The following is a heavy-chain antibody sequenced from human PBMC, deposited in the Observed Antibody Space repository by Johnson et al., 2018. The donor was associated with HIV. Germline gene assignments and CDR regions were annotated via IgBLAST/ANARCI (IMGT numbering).Heavy chain of an antibody. CDR2: IKSKTDGGTT. CDR3: TTQQRADAFDI. CDR1: GFTFSNAW. D-gene: IGHD6-13*01. Sequence: EVQLVESGGGLVKPGGSLRLSCAASGFTFSNAWMSWVRQAPGKGLEWVGRIKSKTDGGTTDYAAPVKGRFTISRDDSKNTLYVQMKSLKTEDTAVYYCTTQQRADAFDIWGQGTMVTVSS. J-gene: IGHJ3*02. V-gene: IGHV3-15*01.